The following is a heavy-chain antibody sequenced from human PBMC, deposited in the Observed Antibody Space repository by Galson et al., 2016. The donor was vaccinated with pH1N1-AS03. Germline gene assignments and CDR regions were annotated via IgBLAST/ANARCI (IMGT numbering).Heavy chain of an antibody. D-gene: IGHD3-22*01. CDR3: ARNSSGGGGLDH. J-gene: IGHJ4*02. CDR1: GYTFTSHV. Sequence: SVKVSCKASGYTFTSHVVDWVRQAPGQSLEWMGWISTDTGYTKYSQKFQGRVTITKDTSATTACMELNSLTSEDTAVYYCARNSSGGGGLDHWGQGTLVTVSS. V-gene: IGHV1-3*04. CDR2: ISTDTGYT.